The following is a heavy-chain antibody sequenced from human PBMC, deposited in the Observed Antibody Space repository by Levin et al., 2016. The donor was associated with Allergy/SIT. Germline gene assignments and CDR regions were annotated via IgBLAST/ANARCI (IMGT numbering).Heavy chain of an antibody. CDR3: AKGETDYYDSSGSFADY. D-gene: IGHD3-22*01. CDR2: ISYDGSNK. V-gene: IGHV3-30*18. Sequence: GESLKISCAASGFTFSSYGMHWVRQAPGKGLEWVAVISYDGSNKYYADSVKGRFTISRDNSKNTLYLQMNSLRAEDTAVYYCAKGETDYYDSSGSFADYWGQGTLVTVSS. J-gene: IGHJ4*02. CDR1: GFTFSSYG.